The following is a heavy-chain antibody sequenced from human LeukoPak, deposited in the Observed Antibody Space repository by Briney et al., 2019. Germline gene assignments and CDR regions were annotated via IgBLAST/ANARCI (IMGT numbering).Heavy chain of an antibody. D-gene: IGHD3-3*01. CDR3: TKTNGGSGFLNDAYDI. Sequence: QSGGSLRLSCEGSGFTFEDFAMHWVRQTPGKGPEWVSGITWNSRKIDYADSVKGRFTISRDSAKKSVYLQMNSLRPGDTAVYYCTKTNGGSGFLNDAYDIWGQGTKVIVSS. CDR2: ITWNSRKI. CDR1: GFTFEDFA. J-gene: IGHJ3*02. V-gene: IGHV3-9*01.